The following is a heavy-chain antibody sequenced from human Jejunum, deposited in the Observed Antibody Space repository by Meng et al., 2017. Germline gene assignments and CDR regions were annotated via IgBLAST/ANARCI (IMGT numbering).Heavy chain of an antibody. V-gene: IGHV1-18*01. CDR3: AREGIAVAGPDY. J-gene: IGHJ4*02. CDR1: GYTFNTYG. CDR2: INAYNGNT. D-gene: IGHD6-19*01. Sequence: QVQLVQSGVGVKKPGASVKVPCKASGYTFNTYGISWVRQAPGQGLEWMGWINAYNGNTNYEEKLQGRVTMTTDTSTSTAYMELRNLRSEDTAVYYCAREGIAVAGPDYWGQGTLVTVSS.